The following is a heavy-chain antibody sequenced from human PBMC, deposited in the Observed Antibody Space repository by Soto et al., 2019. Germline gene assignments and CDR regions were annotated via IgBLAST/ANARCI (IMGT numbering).Heavy chain of an antibody. D-gene: IGHD2-15*01. CDR1: GGSVSGSF. CDR2: INHSGTT. CDR3: ARRYCSDSYCSYFDY. Sequence: SETLSLTCAVYGGSVSGSFWSWIRQPPGKGLEWIGEINHSGTTSYSPSLEGRVTTSIDTSKNQFSLRMSSVTAADTAIYYCARRYCSDSYCSYFDYWGRGTLVTVSS. V-gene: IGHV4-34*01. J-gene: IGHJ4*02.